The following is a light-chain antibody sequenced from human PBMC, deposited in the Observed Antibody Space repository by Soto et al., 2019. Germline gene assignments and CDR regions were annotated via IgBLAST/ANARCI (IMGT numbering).Light chain of an antibody. CDR1: SGHINYI. CDR3: ETWDTNTWV. CDR2: LERSGSY. Sequence: QLVLSQSSSASASLGSSVKLTCTLSSGHINYIIAWHQQQPGRAPRYLLKLERSGSYNKGSGVPDRFSGSSSGADRYLTISNLQFEDEADYYCETWDTNTWVFGGGTKVTVL. V-gene: IGLV4-60*02. J-gene: IGLJ3*02.